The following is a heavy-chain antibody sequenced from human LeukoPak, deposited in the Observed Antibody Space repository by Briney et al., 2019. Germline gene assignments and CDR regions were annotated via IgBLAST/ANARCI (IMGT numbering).Heavy chain of an antibody. J-gene: IGHJ4*02. CDR2: IYYSGST. Sequence: SETLSLTCSVSGGSISRSSYYWGWIRQPPGKGLEWIGSIYYSGSTYYNPSLKGRVTISVDTSKNQFSLKLSSVTAADTAVYYCASGPRPFDYWGQGTLVTVSS. CDR3: ASGPRPFDY. V-gene: IGHV4-39*01. CDR1: GGSISRSSYY.